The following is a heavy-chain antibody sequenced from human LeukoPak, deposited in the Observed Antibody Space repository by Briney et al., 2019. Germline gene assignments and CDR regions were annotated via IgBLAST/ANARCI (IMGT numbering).Heavy chain of an antibody. J-gene: IGHJ5*02. CDR1: GGSFSGYY. Sequence: PSETLSLTCAVYGGSFSGYYWSWIRQPPGKGLEWIGEINHSGSTNYNPSLKSRVTISVDTSKNQFSLKLSSVTAADTAVYYCARGNRFYSSSSFWFDPWGQGTLVTVSS. CDR3: ARGNRFYSSSSFWFDP. CDR2: INHSGST. D-gene: IGHD6-6*01. V-gene: IGHV4-34*01.